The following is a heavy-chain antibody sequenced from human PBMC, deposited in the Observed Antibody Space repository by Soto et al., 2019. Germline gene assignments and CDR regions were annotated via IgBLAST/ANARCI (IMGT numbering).Heavy chain of an antibody. CDR2: ISGSGGST. J-gene: IGHJ4*02. CDR1: GFTFSSYA. Sequence: GGSLRLSCAASGFTFSSYAMSWVRQAPGKGLEWVSAISGSGGSTYYADSVKGRFTISRDNSKNTLYLQMNSLRAEDTAVYYCAKTVVWDYDILTGFLDYWGQGTLVTVSS. CDR3: AKTVVWDYDILTGFLDY. V-gene: IGHV3-23*01. D-gene: IGHD3-9*01.